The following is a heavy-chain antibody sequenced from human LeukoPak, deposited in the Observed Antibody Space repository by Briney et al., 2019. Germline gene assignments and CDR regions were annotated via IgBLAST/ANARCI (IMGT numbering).Heavy chain of an antibody. Sequence: SETLSLTCTVSGVSISAYYWGWIRQPPGKGLEWIGSIYYSGSPNYNPSLKSRITISIHTSKKHFSLKLTSVTAADTAVYYCARSIVVAGIVSDYYYYAMDVWGQGTTVTVSS. V-gene: IGHV4-59*08. CDR2: IYYSGSP. J-gene: IGHJ6*02. D-gene: IGHD6-19*01. CDR1: GVSISAYY. CDR3: ARSIVVAGIVSDYYYYAMDV.